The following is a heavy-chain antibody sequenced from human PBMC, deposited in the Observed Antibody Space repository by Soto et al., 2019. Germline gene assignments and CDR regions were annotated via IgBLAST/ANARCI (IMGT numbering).Heavy chain of an antibody. CDR1: GFTFSSYG. V-gene: IGHV3-30*03. Sequence: GGSLRLSCAASGFTFSSYGMHWVRQAPGKGLEWVAVISYDGSNKYYADSVKGRFTISRDNSKNTLYLQMNSLRAEDTAVYYCARKPSGSFYYYYYGMDVWGQGTTVTVSS. CDR2: ISYDGSNK. CDR3: ARKPSGSFYYYYYGMDV. D-gene: IGHD1-26*01. J-gene: IGHJ6*02.